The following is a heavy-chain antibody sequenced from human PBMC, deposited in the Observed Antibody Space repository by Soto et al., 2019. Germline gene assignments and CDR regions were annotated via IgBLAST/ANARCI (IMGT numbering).Heavy chain of an antibody. CDR1: GMTFINDW. D-gene: IGHD2-21*01. J-gene: IGHJ4*02. CDR2: IKSKTDGGTA. V-gene: IGHV3-15*01. CDR3: TPDPGGAWPAY. Sequence: GVSLRLSWAASGMTFINDWKSWVRQAPGKGLEWGGRIKSKTDGGTADYAAPVKGRFTLSRDDSKNTLYLQMNSLETEDTAVDDYTPDPGGAWPAYWGKGTLVKVSS.